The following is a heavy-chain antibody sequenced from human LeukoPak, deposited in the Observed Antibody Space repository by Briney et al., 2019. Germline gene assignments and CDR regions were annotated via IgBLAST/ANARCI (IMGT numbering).Heavy chain of an antibody. J-gene: IGHJ4*02. CDR1: GASISSYY. Sequence: PSETLSPTCTVPGASISSYYWSWIRQPPGKGLEWIGYIYYSGTTNYNPSLKSRVTISVGTSKNQCSLKLSSVTAADTAVYYCARHSGIYYYWGQGTLVTVSS. CDR2: IYYSGTT. V-gene: IGHV4-59*08. D-gene: IGHD1-26*01. CDR3: ARHSGIYYY.